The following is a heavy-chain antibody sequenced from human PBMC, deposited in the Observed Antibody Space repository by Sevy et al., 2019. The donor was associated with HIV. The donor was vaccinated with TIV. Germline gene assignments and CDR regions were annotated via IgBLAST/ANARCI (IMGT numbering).Heavy chain of an antibody. Sequence: ASVKVSCKTSGYTFTNYRIFWVRQAPGQGPESMGWISPHNGDTRYAQKFQGRVTLITDTSTTTAYMELRSLSSDDSALYYCARAYCSGGRCYSLAYWGQGTLVTVSS. CDR3: ARAYCSGGRCYSLAY. V-gene: IGHV1-18*01. J-gene: IGHJ4*02. CDR1: GYTFTNYR. CDR2: ISPHNGDT. D-gene: IGHD2-15*01.